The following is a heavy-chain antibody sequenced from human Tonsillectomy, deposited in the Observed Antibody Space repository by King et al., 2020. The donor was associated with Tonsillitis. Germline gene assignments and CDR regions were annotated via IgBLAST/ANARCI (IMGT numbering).Heavy chain of an antibody. Sequence: VQLVESGGGVVQPGRSLRLSCAASGFTFSSYGIHWARQAPGKGLEWVAAIWYDGSNKFYVDSVRGRFTISRDNSKNILYLQMDSLRAEDTAMYHCGRAIPSANIDVFDMWGQETMVTVSS. CDR2: IWYDGSNK. CDR1: GFTFSSYG. CDR3: GRAIPSANIDVFDM. V-gene: IGHV3-33*01. D-gene: IGHD2-2*02. J-gene: IGHJ3*02.